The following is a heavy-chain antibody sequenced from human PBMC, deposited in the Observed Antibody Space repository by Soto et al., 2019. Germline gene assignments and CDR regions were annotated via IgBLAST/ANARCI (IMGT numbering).Heavy chain of an antibody. CDR3: ARRGVEMATITATSPFYYYYGMDV. D-gene: IGHD5-12*01. CDR2: INAGNGNT. J-gene: IGHJ6*02. CDR1: GYTFTSYA. Sequence: GPVKVSCKASGYTFTSYAMHWVRQAPGQRLEWMGWINAGNGNTKYSQKFQGRVTITRDTSASTAYMELSSLRSEDTAVYYCARRGVEMATITATSPFYYYYGMDVWGQGTTVTVSS. V-gene: IGHV1-3*01.